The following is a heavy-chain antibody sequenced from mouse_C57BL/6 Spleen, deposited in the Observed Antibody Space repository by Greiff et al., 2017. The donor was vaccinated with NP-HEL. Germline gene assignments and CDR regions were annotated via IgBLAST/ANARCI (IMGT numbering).Heavy chain of an antibody. CDR2: ISSGSSTI. CDR1: GFTFSDYG. J-gene: IGHJ4*01. V-gene: IGHV5-17*01. Sequence: EVMLVESGGGLVKPGGSLKLSCAASGFTFSDYGMHWVRQAPEKGLEWVAYISSGSSTIYYVDTVKGRFTISRDNAKNTLFLQMTSLRSEDTAMYYCARRSYDYAMDYWGQGTSVTVSS. CDR3: ARRSYDYAMDY. D-gene: IGHD1-1*01.